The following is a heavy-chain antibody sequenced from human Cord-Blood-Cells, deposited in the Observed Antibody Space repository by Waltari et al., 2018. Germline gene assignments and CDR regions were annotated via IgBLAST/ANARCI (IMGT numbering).Heavy chain of an antibody. V-gene: IGHV1-69*01. CDR2: IIPIFGTA. D-gene: IGHD6-13*01. CDR1: GGPCSSYA. Sequence: QVQLVQSGAEVKKPGSSVKVSCKASGGPCSSYAISWARQAPGQGLEWMGGIIPIFGTANYAQKFQGRVTITADESTSTAYMELSSLRSEDTAVYYCARSVGSSSWYGDYWGQGTLVTVSS. CDR3: ARSVGSSSWYGDY. J-gene: IGHJ4*02.